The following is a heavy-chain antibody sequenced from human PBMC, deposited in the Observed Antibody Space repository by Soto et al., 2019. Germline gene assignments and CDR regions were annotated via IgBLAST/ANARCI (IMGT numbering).Heavy chain of an antibody. CDR1: GFTFRSYV. CDR2: INHSGST. CDR3: ARHKITGLFDY. D-gene: IGHD2-8*02. V-gene: IGHV4-34*01. Sequence: PGGSLRLSCAASGFTFRSYVMSWVRQPPGTGLEWIGEINHSGSTNYNPSLKSRVTISVDTSKNQFSLKLTSVTAADTAVYYCARHKITGLFDYWGQGTLVTVSS. J-gene: IGHJ4*02.